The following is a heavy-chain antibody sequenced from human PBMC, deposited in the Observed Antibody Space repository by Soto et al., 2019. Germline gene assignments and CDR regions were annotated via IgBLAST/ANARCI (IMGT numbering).Heavy chain of an antibody. J-gene: IGHJ6*02. D-gene: IGHD2-15*01. CDR1: GGTFSSYA. Sequence: QVQLVQSGAEVKKPVSSVKVSCKASGGTFSSYAISWVRQAPGQGLEWMGGIIPIFGTANYAQKFQGRVTITADESTSTAYMELSSLRSEDTAVYYCARSPCSGGSCYSISAPPYYYGMDVWGQGSTVTVSS. CDR3: ARSPCSGGSCYSISAPPYYYGMDV. V-gene: IGHV1-69*12. CDR2: IIPIFGTA.